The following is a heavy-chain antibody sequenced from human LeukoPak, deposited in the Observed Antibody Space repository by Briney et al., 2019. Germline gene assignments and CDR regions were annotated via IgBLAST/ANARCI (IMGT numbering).Heavy chain of an antibody. CDR3: ARDGRITIFGVVPTPYGLDV. D-gene: IGHD3-3*01. CDR1: GLTFSDYY. Sequence: GGSLRLSCAASGLTFSDYYMSWIRQAPGKGLEWVSYISSSGSTIYYTDSVKGRFTVSRDNAKNSLFLQMNSLRADDTAVYYCARDGRITIFGVVPTPYGLDVWGQGTTVTVSS. J-gene: IGHJ6*02. V-gene: IGHV3-11*04. CDR2: ISSSGSTI.